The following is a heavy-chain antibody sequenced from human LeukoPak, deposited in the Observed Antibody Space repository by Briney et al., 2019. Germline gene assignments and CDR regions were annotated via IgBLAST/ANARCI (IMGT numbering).Heavy chain of an antibody. CDR3: AKANVKYCSGGSCFDAFDI. J-gene: IGHJ3*02. CDR2: IYSGGTT. D-gene: IGHD2-15*01. V-gene: IGHV3-66*01. Sequence: GGSLRLSCAASGFTVSSSYMSWVRQAPGKGLEWVSVIYSGGTTSYADSVKGRFTISRDNSKNTLYLQMNSLRVEDTAVYYCAKANVKYCSGGSCFDAFDIWGQGTMVTVSS. CDR1: GFTVSSSY.